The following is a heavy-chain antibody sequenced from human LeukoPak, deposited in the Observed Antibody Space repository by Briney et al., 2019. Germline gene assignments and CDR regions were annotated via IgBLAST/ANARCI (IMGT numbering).Heavy chain of an antibody. J-gene: IGHJ6*02. D-gene: IGHD4-17*01. Sequence: ASVKVSCKASGYTFTGYYMHWVRQAPGQGLEWMGWINPNSGGTNYAQKFQGRVTMTRDTSISTAYMELTSLRSEDTAVYYCAEDSSMVTTRAPYYYYYLDVWGQGTTVTVSS. V-gene: IGHV1-2*02. CDR2: INPNSGGT. CDR1: GYTFTGYY. CDR3: AEDSSMVTTRAPYYYYYLDV.